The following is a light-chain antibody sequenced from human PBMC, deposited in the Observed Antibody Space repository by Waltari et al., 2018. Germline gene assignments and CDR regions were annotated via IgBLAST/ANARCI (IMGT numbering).Light chain of an antibody. Sequence: EIVMTQSPATLSLSPGERVALSCTASQNVNTNVAWYRQKPGQAPTLVIFAASTRATEIPPRFSGSGSGTDFTLTISSLHPEDSGIYYCQHYSLWPPYTFGQGTKLEI. CDR3: QHYSLWPPYT. CDR1: QNVNTN. V-gene: IGKV3-15*01. J-gene: IGKJ2*01. CDR2: AAS.